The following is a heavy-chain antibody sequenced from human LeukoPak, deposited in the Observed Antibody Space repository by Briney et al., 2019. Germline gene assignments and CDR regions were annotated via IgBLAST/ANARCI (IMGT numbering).Heavy chain of an antibody. D-gene: IGHD3-10*01. CDR2: ISSSGSTI. V-gene: IGHV3-48*03. CDR3: AHKLAWFGESPPRRYNWFDP. J-gene: IGHJ5*02. Sequence: PGGSLRLSCAASGFTFSSYEMNWVRQAPGKGLEWVSYISSSGSTIYYADSVKGRFTISRDNAKNSLYLQMNSLRAEDTAVYYCAHKLAWFGESPPRRYNWFDPWGQGTLVTVSS. CDR1: GFTFSSYE.